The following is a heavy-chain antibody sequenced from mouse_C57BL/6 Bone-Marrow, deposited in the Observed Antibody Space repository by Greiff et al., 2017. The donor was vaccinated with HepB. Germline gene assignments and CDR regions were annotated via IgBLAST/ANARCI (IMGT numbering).Heavy chain of an antibody. Sequence: QVQLQQSGAELVRPGTSVKVSCKASGYAFTNYLIEWVKQRPGQGLEWIGVINPGSGGTNYNEKFKGKATLTADKSSSTAYMQLSSLTSEDSAVYFCARRGHGSSGYYFDYWGQGTTLTISS. CDR1: GYAFTNYL. V-gene: IGHV1-54*01. D-gene: IGHD1-1*01. CDR3: ARRGHGSSGYYFDY. J-gene: IGHJ2*01. CDR2: INPGSGGT.